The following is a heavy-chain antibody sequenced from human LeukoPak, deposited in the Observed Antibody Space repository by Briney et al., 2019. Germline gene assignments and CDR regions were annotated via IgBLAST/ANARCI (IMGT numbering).Heavy chain of an antibody. CDR1: GFTFSSYA. Sequence: GGSLRLSCAASGFTFSSYAMHWVRQAPGKGLEWVAVISYDGSNKYHADSVKGRFTISRDNSKNMLYLQMNSLRVEDAAVYYCAKDSVYGGWGNAFDIWGQGTMVTVSS. CDR2: ISYDGSNK. V-gene: IGHV3-30-3*01. CDR3: AKDSVYGGWGNAFDI. J-gene: IGHJ3*02. D-gene: IGHD3-16*01.